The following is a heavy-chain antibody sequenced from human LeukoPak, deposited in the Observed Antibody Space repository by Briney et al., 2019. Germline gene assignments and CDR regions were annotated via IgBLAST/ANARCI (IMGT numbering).Heavy chain of an antibody. V-gene: IGHV3-23*01. CDR3: AKVSRYCSSTSCHDSPDP. CDR1: GFTFSSYA. D-gene: IGHD2-2*01. Sequence: GGSLRLSCAASGFTFSSYAMSWVRQAPGKGLEWVSAISGSGGSTYYANSVKGRFTISRDNSKNTLYLQMNSLRAEDTAVYYCAKVSRYCSSTSCHDSPDPWGQGTLVTVSS. J-gene: IGHJ5*02. CDR2: ISGSGGST.